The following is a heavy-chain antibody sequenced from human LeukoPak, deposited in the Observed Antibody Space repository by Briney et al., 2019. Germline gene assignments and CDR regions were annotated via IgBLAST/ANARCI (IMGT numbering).Heavy chain of an antibody. Sequence: GGSLRLSCAASGFTFSSYWMSWVRQAPGKGLEWVANIKQDGSEKYYVDSVKGRFTISRDNAKNSLYLQMNSLRAEDTAVYYCARDALIRDYYDSSGYLYNWFDPWGQGTLVTASS. CDR1: GFTFSSYW. CDR3: ARDALIRDYYDSSGYLYNWFDP. J-gene: IGHJ5*02. V-gene: IGHV3-7*01. CDR2: IKQDGSEK. D-gene: IGHD3-22*01.